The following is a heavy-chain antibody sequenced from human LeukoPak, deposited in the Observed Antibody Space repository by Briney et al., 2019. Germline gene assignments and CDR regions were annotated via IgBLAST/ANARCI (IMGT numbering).Heavy chain of an antibody. CDR1: GGPISSYY. V-gene: IGHV4-59*01. CDR2: SYYSGST. Sequence: SETLSLTCTVSGGPISSYYWSWIRQPPGKGLEWIGYSYYSGSTNYNPSLKSRITISGDTSKNQFSLKLRSVTAADTAVYYCASRHSSGWFDYWGQGTLVTVSS. J-gene: IGHJ5*01. D-gene: IGHD6-19*01. CDR3: ASRHSSGWFDY.